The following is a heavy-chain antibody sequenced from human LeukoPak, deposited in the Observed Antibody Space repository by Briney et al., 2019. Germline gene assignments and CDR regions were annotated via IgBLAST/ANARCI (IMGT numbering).Heavy chain of an antibody. Sequence: GGSLRLSCAASGFTFSSYGMHWVRQAPGKGLEWVAVISYDGSNKYYADSVKGRFTISRDNSKNTLYLQMNSLRAEDTAVYYCAKEFIAVAGTGYWGQGTLVTVSS. CDR1: GFTFSSYG. CDR3: AKEFIAVAGTGY. D-gene: IGHD6-19*01. CDR2: ISYDGSNK. V-gene: IGHV3-30*18. J-gene: IGHJ4*02.